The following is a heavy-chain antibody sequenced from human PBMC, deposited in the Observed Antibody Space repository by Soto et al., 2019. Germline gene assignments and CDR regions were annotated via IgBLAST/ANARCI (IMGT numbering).Heavy chain of an antibody. Sequence: QVQLVESGGGVVQPGRSLRLSCAASGFTFSSYGMHWVRQAPGKGLEWGAVIWYDGSNKYYADSVKGRFTISRDNSKNTLYLQMNSLRAEDTAVYYCARDTEPSRGYSGYANWFDPWGQGTLVTVSS. V-gene: IGHV3-33*01. CDR1: GFTFSSYG. D-gene: IGHD5-12*01. CDR3: ARDTEPSRGYSGYANWFDP. CDR2: IWYDGSNK. J-gene: IGHJ5*02.